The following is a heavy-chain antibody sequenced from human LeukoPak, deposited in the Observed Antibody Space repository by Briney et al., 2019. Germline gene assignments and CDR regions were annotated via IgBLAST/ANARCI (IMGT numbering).Heavy chain of an antibody. CDR3: ARDIMVRGVWSDY. CDR2: IYYSGST. D-gene: IGHD3-10*01. V-gene: IGHV4-61*01. J-gene: IGHJ4*02. CDR1: GGSVSSGSYY. Sequence: SETLSLTCTASGGSVSSGSYYWSWLRQPPGKGLEWIGYIYYSGSTNYNPSLKSRVTISVDTSKNQFSLKLSSVTAADTAVYYCARDIMVRGVWSDYWGQGTLVTVSS.